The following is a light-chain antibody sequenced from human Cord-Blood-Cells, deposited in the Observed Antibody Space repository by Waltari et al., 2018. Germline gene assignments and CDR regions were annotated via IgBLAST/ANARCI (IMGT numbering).Light chain of an antibody. Sequence: QSALTQPRSVSGSPGQSVTISCTGTSSDVGGYNYVSWYQQHPGKAPKLMIYDVSKRPSVGPDRFSGSKSGNTASLTISGLQAEDEADYYCCSYAGSYVFGTGTKVTVL. CDR3: CSYAGSYV. CDR2: DVS. V-gene: IGLV2-11*01. CDR1: SSDVGGYNY. J-gene: IGLJ1*01.